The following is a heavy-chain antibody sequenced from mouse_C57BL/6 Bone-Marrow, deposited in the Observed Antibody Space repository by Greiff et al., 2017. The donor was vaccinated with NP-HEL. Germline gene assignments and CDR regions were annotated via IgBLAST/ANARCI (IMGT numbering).Heavy chain of an antibody. CDR2: ISDGGSYT. CDR3: ARDRAFYDGFAY. V-gene: IGHV5-4*01. Sequence: EVKLVESGGGLVKPGGSLKLSCAASGFTFSSYAMSWVRQTPEKRLEWVATISDGGSYTYYPDNVKGRFTISIDNAKNNLYLQMSHLKSEDTAMYYCARDRAFYDGFAYWGQGTLVTVSA. D-gene: IGHD1-1*01. CDR1: GFTFSSYA. J-gene: IGHJ3*01.